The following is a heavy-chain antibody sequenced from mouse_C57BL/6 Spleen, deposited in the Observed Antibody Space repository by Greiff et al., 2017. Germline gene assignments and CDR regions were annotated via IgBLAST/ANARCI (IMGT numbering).Heavy chain of an antibody. V-gene: IGHV1-9*01. CDR2: ILPGSGST. Sequence: QVQLQQSGAELMKPGASVKLSCKATGYTFTGYWIEWVKQRPGHGLEWIGEILPGSGSTTYNEKFKGKATFTADTSSNTAYMQLSSLTTEDSAIYYCARSQFMTTVVASYYYAMDYWGQGTSVTVSS. CDR3: ARSQFMTTVVASYYYAMDY. CDR1: GYTFTGYW. J-gene: IGHJ4*01. D-gene: IGHD1-1*01.